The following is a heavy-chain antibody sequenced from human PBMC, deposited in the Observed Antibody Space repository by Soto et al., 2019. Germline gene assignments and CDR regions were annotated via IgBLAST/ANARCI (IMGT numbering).Heavy chain of an antibody. CDR1: GGSISSYY. Sequence: QVQLQESGPGLVKPSETLSLTCTVSGGSISSYYWSWIRQPPGKGLEWIGYIYYSGSTNYNPSLKSRVTISVDTSKNQFSLKLSSVTAADTAVYYCARGKVPYLPTFDYWGQGTLVTVSS. D-gene: IGHD2-2*01. V-gene: IGHV4-59*01. CDR3: ARGKVPYLPTFDY. J-gene: IGHJ4*02. CDR2: IYYSGST.